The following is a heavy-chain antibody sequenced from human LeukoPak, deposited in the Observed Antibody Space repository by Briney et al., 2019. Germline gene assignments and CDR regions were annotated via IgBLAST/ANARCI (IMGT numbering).Heavy chain of an antibody. D-gene: IGHD4-23*01. V-gene: IGHV4-61*01. Sequence: PSETLSLTCTVSGGSVSSGSYYWSWIRQPPGKGLEWIGYIYYSGSTNYNPSLKSRVTISVDTSKNQFSLKLSSVTAADTAVYYCAGTTVVTHFDYWGQGTLVTVSS. J-gene: IGHJ4*02. CDR2: IYYSGST. CDR1: GGSVSSGSYY. CDR3: AGTTVVTHFDY.